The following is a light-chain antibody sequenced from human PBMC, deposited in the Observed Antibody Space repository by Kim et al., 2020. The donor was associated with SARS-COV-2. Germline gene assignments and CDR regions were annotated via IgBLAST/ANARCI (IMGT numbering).Light chain of an antibody. CDR2: WAS. Sequence: ATINCKSSQSVLYSSNNKNYLAWYQQKPGQPPKLLIYWASTRESGVPDRFSGSGSGTNFTLTISSLQAEDVAVYYCQQYYTTPLTFGGGTKVDIK. CDR3: QQYYTTPLT. J-gene: IGKJ4*01. V-gene: IGKV4-1*01. CDR1: QSVLYSSNNKNY.